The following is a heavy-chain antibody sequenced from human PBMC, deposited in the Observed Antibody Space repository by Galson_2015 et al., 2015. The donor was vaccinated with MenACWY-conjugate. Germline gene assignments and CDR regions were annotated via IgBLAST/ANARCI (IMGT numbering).Heavy chain of an antibody. J-gene: IGHJ2*01. D-gene: IGHD2-2*01. CDR1: GFIFSSYA. CDR3: AKAYCSRTNCREPNWYFEL. CDR2: MSGSGGSR. V-gene: IGHV3-23*01. Sequence: SLRLSCAASGFIFSSYAMSWVRQAPGKGLEWVSAMSGSGGSRNYADSVKGRFTISRDNSKNTLDLQTNSLRDEDTAVYYCAKAYCSRTNCREPNWYFELWGRGTLVTVSS.